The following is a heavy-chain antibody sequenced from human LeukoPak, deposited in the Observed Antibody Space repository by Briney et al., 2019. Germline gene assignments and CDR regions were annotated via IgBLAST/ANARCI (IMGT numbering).Heavy chain of an antibody. V-gene: IGHV4-38-2*02. J-gene: IGHJ5*02. Sequence: SETLSLTCTVSGYSISSGYYWGWIRQPPGKGLEWIGSIYYSGSTYYNPSLKSRVTISVDTSKNQFSLKLSSVTAADTAVYYCARRGGRWGYSYGYTGYWFDPWGQGTLVTVSS. CDR1: GYSISSGYY. CDR2: IYYSGST. CDR3: ARRGGRWGYSYGYTGYWFDP. D-gene: IGHD5-18*01.